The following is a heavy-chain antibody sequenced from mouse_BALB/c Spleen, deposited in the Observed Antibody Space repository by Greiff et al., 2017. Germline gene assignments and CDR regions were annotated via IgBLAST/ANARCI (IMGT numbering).Heavy chain of an antibody. CDR2: ISSGSSTI. CDR1: GFTFSSFG. Sequence: DVMLVESGGGLVQPGGSRKLSCAASGFTFSSFGMHWVRQAPEKGLEWVAYISSGSSTIYYADTVKGRFTISRDNPKNTLFLQMTSLRSEDTAMYYCARRSSIPFDDWGQGTTLTVSS. CDR3: ARRSSIPFDD. J-gene: IGHJ2*01. D-gene: IGHD1-1*01. V-gene: IGHV5-17*02.